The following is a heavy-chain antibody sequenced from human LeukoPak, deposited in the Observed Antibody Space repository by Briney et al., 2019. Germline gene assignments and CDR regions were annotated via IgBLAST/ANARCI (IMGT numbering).Heavy chain of an antibody. CDR2: IYYSGST. Sequence: SETLSLTCTVSGGSISSYYWSWIRQPPGKGLEWIGYIYYSGSTNYNPSLKSRVTISVDTSKNQFSLTLSSVTAADMAVYYCARRAPYGSGSYLYFDYWGQGTLVTVSS. D-gene: IGHD3-10*01. V-gene: IGHV4-59*08. CDR1: GGSISSYY. CDR3: ARRAPYGSGSYLYFDY. J-gene: IGHJ4*02.